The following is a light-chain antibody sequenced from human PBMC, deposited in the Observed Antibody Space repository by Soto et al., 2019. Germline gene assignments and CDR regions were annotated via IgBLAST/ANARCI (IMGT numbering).Light chain of an antibody. CDR1: ESIDSW. V-gene: IGKV1-5*03. CDR2: KAS. CDR3: QQYNSYRA. J-gene: IGKJ1*01. Sequence: DIQMTQSPSTLSASVGDRVTITCRASESIDSWLAWHQQKPGRAPKLLISKASSLESGVPSRFSGSGFGTEFTLTISSLQPDDFATYYCQQYNSYRAFDQGTKVDIK.